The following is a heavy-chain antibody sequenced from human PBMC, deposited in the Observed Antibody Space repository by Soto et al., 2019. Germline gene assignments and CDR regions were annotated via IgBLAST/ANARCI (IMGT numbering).Heavy chain of an antibody. Sequence: PGGSLSLSCAASGFTFSDYSMNWVRQAPGKGLEWVAVISYDGSNKYYADSVKGRFTISRDNSKNTLYLQMNSLRAEDTAVYYCAKDSLLLDSSGYYPWYFDLWGRGTLVTVSS. CDR1: GFTFSDYS. CDR3: AKDSLLLDSSGYYPWYFDL. CDR2: ISYDGSNK. J-gene: IGHJ2*01. D-gene: IGHD3-22*01. V-gene: IGHV3-30*18.